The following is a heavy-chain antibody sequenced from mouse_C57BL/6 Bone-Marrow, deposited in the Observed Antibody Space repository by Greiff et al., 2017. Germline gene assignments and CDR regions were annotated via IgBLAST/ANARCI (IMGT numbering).Heavy chain of an antibody. V-gene: IGHV1-81*01. J-gene: IGHJ2*01. CDR1: GYTFTSYG. Sequence: QVQLKQSGAELARPGASVKLSCKASGYTFTSYGISWVKQRTGQGLEWIGEIFPRSGNTYYNEKIKGKSTLTADKSSSPAYMELRSLTSEYSAVYFCARSGFITTVVPFDYWGQGTTLTVSS. D-gene: IGHD1-1*01. CDR2: IFPRSGNT. CDR3: ARSGFITTVVPFDY.